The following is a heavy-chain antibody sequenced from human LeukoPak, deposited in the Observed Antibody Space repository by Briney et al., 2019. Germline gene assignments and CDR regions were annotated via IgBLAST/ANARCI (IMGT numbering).Heavy chain of an antibody. D-gene: IGHD5-12*01. CDR2: ISAYNGNT. V-gene: IGHV1-18*01. CDR3: ARVRGYSGYESLDY. J-gene: IGHJ4*02. Sequence: GASVKVSCKASGYTFTSYGISWVRQARGQGLEWMGWISAYNGNTNYAQKLQGRVTMTTDTSTSTAYMELRSLRSDDTAVYYCARVRGYSGYESLDYWGQGTLVTVYS. CDR1: GYTFTSYG.